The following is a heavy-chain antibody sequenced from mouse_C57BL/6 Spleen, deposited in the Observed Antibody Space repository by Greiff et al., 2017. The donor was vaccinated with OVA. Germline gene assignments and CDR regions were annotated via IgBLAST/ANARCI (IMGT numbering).Heavy chain of an antibody. D-gene: IGHD2-1*01. J-gene: IGHJ1*03. V-gene: IGHV1-15*01. Sequence: VQLVESGAELVRPGASVTLSCKASGYTFTDYEMHWVKQTPVHGLEWIGAIDPETGGTAYNQKFKGKAILTADKSSSTAYMELRSLTSEDSAVYYCTRYGNYGYFDVWGTGTTVTVSS. CDR2: IDPETGGT. CDR1: GYTFTDYE. CDR3: TRYGNYGYFDV.